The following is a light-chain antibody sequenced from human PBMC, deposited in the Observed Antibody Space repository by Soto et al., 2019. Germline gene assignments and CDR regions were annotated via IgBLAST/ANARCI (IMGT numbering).Light chain of an antibody. CDR3: ISYSDRQSYL. Sequence: QSVLTQPAPVSGSPGQSITISCSGTSSDIGSYNHVAWYQHFPGKSPKLIIFAVTDRPSGVSNRFSGSKSGISASLTISGLQTEGEADYFCISYSDRQSYLFGTGTKGTVL. CDR2: AVT. J-gene: IGLJ1*01. CDR1: SSDIGSYNH. V-gene: IGLV2-14*01.